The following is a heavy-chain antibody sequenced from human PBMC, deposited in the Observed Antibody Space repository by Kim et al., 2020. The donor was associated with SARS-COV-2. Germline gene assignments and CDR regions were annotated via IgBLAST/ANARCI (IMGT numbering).Heavy chain of an antibody. D-gene: IGHD6-13*01. Sequence: GGSLRLSCAASGFTFSSYAMHWVRQAPGKGLEWVAVISYDGSNKYYADSVKGRFTISRDNSKNTLYLQMNSLRAEDTAVYYCASPNSSSSWQHFQHWGQG. J-gene: IGHJ1*01. CDR2: ISYDGSNK. V-gene: IGHV3-30-3*01. CDR1: GFTFSSYA. CDR3: ASPNSSSSWQHFQH.